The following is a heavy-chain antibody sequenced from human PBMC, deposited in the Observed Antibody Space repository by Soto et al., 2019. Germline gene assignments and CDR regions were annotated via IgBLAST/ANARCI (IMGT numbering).Heavy chain of an antibody. CDR1: GYTFTSYG. CDR3: ARANYDYIWGSYRINYNWFDP. J-gene: IGHJ5*02. D-gene: IGHD3-16*02. V-gene: IGHV1-18*01. Sequence: ASVKVSCKASGYTFTSYGISWVRQAPGQGLEWMGWISAYNGKTNYAQKLQGRVTMTTDTSTSTAYMELRSLRSDDTAVYYCARANYDYIWGSYRINYNWFDPWGQGTLVTVSS. CDR2: ISAYNGKT.